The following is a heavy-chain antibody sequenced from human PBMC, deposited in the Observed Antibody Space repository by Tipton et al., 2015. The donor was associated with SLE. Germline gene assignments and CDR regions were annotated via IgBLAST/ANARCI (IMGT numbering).Heavy chain of an antibody. CDR2: IYYSGST. CDR3: AISEERYFDWPGGFDY. J-gene: IGHJ4*02. Sequence: TLSLTCTVSGGSISSYYWSWLRQPPGKGLEWIGYIYYSGSTNYNPSLKSRVTISVDTSKNQFSLKLSSVTAADTAVYYCAISEERYFDWPGGFDYWGQGTLVTVSS. CDR1: GGSISSYY. V-gene: IGHV4-59*12. D-gene: IGHD3-9*01.